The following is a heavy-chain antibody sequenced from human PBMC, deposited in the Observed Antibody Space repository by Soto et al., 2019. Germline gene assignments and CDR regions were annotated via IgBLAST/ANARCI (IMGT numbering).Heavy chain of an antibody. V-gene: IGHV7-4-1*01. Sequence: ASVKVSCKASGYTFTSYAMNWVRQAPGQGLEWMGWINTNTGNPTYAQGFTGRFVFSLDTSVSTAYLQICSLKAEDTAVYYCARGGGSGWYGKSAYYYYGMDVWGQGTTVTVSS. J-gene: IGHJ6*02. D-gene: IGHD6-19*01. CDR2: INTNTGNP. CDR1: GYTFTSYA. CDR3: ARGGGSGWYGKSAYYYYGMDV.